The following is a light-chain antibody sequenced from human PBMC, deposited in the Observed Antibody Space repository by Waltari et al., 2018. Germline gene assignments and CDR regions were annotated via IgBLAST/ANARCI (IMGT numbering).Light chain of an antibody. J-gene: IGLJ3*02. Sequence: QSALTQPASVSGSPGQSITISCTGASSDVGRYKYVSWYQQYPGTAPKLIIYDVSNRPSGVSNRFSGSKSGNTASLTISGLQAEDEADYYCSSYTSSSTLVFGGGTKLTVL. V-gene: IGLV2-14*03. CDR1: SSDVGRYKY. CDR3: SSYTSSSTLV. CDR2: DVS.